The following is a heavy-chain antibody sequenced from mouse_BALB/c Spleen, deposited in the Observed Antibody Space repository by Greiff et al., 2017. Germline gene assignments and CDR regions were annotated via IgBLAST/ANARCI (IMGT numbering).Heavy chain of an antibody. CDR2: ISSGSSTI. D-gene: IGHD2-3*01. J-gene: IGHJ1*01. V-gene: IGHV5-17*02. CDR1: GFTFSSIG. Sequence: EVQVVESGGGLVQPGGSRKLSCAASGFTFSSIGMHWVRQAPEKGLEWVAYISSGSSTIYYADTVKGRFTISRDNPKNTLFLQMTSLRSEDTAMYYCARSDGYYWYFDVWGAGTTVTVSS. CDR3: ARSDGYYWYFDV.